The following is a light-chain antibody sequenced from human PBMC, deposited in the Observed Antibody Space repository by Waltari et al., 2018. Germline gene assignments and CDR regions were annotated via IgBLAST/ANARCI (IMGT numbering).Light chain of an antibody. J-gene: IGKJ1*01. CDR2: GAS. Sequence: EIVLTQSPGTLSLSPGERAALSCRASQSVGRTLAWYQQKPGQAPRLLIYGASNRATGIPDRFSGSGSGTDFSLTISGLEPEDFAVYYCQHYERLPATFGQGTKVEIK. CDR1: QSVGRT. CDR3: QHYERLPAT. V-gene: IGKV3-20*01.